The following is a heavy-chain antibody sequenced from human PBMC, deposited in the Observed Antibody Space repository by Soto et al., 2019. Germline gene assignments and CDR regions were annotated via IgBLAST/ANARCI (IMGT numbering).Heavy chain of an antibody. D-gene: IGHD6-13*01. CDR1: GYNFNSYW. J-gene: IGHJ4*01. V-gene: IGHV5-51*01. Sequence: GESRKISCRGSGYNFNSYWIAWVRQMPGKGLEWMGIIFPSGSDTRYSPSFRGQVTISVDRSISTAYLQWNSLKASDSATYYCARRVGSSWRYFDPWRHGTLVTFAS. CDR2: IFPSGSDT. CDR3: ARRVGSSWRYFDP.